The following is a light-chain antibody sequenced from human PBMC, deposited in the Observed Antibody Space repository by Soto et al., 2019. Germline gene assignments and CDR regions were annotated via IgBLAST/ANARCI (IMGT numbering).Light chain of an antibody. CDR1: QFISSN. V-gene: IGKV3-15*01. Sequence: EIVMTQSPATLSVSLGERATLSCRTSQFISSNLAWYQQKPGQAPRLLIYGASTRATDIPARFSGSGSGAEFTLPISGLQSEDFAVYYCQQYNYRPQTFGQGTKVEIK. J-gene: IGKJ1*01. CDR2: GAS. CDR3: QQYNYRPQT.